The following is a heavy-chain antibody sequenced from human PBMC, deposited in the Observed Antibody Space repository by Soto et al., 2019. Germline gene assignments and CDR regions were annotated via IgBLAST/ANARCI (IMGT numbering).Heavy chain of an antibody. CDR3: AKADESQYPTGRFDY. D-gene: IGHD2-2*01. Sequence: GGSLRLSCAASGFTFDDYAMHWVRQAPGKGLEWVSGISWNSGSIGYADSVKGRFTISRDNAKNSLYLQMNSLRAEDTALYYCAKADESQYPTGRFDYWGQGTLVTVSS. CDR2: ISWNSGSI. J-gene: IGHJ4*02. CDR1: GFTFDDYA. V-gene: IGHV3-9*01.